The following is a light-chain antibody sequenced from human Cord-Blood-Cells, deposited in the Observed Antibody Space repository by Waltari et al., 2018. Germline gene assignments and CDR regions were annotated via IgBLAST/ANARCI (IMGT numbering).Light chain of an antibody. Sequence: QSALTQPASVSGSPGQSITISCTGTSSDVGCYNYVSWYQQHPGKAPKLMIYDVSKRPSRVSNRFSGSKSCNTASLTISGLQAEDEADYYCSSYTSSSTVFGGGTKLTVL. CDR3: SSYTSSSTV. CDR2: DVS. CDR1: SSDVGCYNY. V-gene: IGLV2-14*01. J-gene: IGLJ3*02.